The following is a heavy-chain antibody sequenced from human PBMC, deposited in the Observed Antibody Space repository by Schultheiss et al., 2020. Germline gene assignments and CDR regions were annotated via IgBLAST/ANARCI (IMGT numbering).Heavy chain of an antibody. Sequence: GGSLRLSCAASGFTFSSYAMHWVRQAPGKGLEWVSRINSDGSSTTYADSVKGRFTISRDNSKNTLYLQMNSLRAEDTAVYYCAKASTVTTGSLFDYWGQGTLVTVSS. J-gene: IGHJ4*02. CDR2: INSDGSST. CDR3: AKASTVTTGSLFDY. V-gene: IGHV3-74*03. CDR1: GFTFSSYA. D-gene: IGHD4-17*01.